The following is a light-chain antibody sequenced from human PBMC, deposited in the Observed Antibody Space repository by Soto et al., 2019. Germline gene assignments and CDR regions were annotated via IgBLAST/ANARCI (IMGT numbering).Light chain of an antibody. CDR3: GAWDDSLKGWV. V-gene: IGLV1-44*01. CDR2: GSN. CDR1: NSNIRSNT. Sequence: QSALTQPPSASGTPGQRVTISCSGSNSNIRSNTVNWYQQLPGAAPKLLIYGSNQRPSGVPDRFSGSKSGTSASLAISGLQSEDEADYYCGAWDDSLKGWVFGGGTQLTVL. J-gene: IGLJ3*02.